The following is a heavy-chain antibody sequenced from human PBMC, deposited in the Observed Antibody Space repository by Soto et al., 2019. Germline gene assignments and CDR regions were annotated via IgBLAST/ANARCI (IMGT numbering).Heavy chain of an antibody. Sequence: QVQLVQSGAEVKRPGASVKFSCEASGYTLTTYDINWVRQASGQGLEWMGCVNPSSGNTVYAQKFHGRVTMTRDTSISTAYMELSSLKSEDTAIYYCARASMYIWNDHWGQGTLVTVSS. CDR1: GYTLTTYD. J-gene: IGHJ5*02. D-gene: IGHD1-20*01. V-gene: IGHV1-8*01. CDR2: VNPSSGNT. CDR3: ARASMYIWNDH.